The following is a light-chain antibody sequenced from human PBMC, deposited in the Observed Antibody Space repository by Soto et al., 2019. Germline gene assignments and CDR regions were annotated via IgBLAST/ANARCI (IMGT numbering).Light chain of an antibody. J-gene: IGKJ2*01. Sequence: EIVMTQSPATLSVSPGERATLSCRASQSVSSNLAWYQQKPGQAPRLLIYGASTRATGSPARFSGSGSGKNCPHTTRSLQSEDFAVYYCQQYNNWPPITVGQRTKLEIK. V-gene: IGKV3-15*01. CDR2: GAS. CDR3: QQYNNWPPIT. CDR1: QSVSSN.